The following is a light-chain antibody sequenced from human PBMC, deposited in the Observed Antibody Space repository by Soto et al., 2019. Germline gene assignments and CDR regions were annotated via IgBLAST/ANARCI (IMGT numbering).Light chain of an antibody. CDR3: SSYSGTSHVV. J-gene: IGLJ2*01. V-gene: IGLV2-14*01. Sequence: QSALTQPASVSGSPGQSITISCAGTNSDIGGYNFVSWYQHHPGKAPKLVIYEVTVRPSGVSPRFSASKSVNTASLTISGLQAEGEADYCCSSYSGTSHVVFGGGSKVTV. CDR2: EVT. CDR1: NSDIGGYNF.